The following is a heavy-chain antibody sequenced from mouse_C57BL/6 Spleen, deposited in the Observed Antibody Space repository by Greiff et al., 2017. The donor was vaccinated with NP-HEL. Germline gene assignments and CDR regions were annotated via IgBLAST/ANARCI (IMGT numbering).Heavy chain of an antibody. Sequence: VQLQQSGPELVKPGASVKISCKASGYTFTDYYMNWVKQSHGKSLEWIGDINPNNGGTSYNQKFKGKATLTVDKSSSTAYMELRSLTSEDSAVYYCARDSDYYGSRGDYWGQGTTLTVSS. J-gene: IGHJ2*01. CDR3: ARDSDYYGSRGDY. V-gene: IGHV1-26*01. D-gene: IGHD1-1*01. CDR2: INPNNGGT. CDR1: GYTFTDYY.